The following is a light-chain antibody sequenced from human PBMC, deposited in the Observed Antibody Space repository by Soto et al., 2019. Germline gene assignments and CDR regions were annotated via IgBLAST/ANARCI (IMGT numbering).Light chain of an antibody. CDR2: VDSDGSH. Sequence: QSVLTQSPSASASLGASVKLTCTLGSGHSSYAIAWHQQQPEKGPRYLMKVDSDGSHVKGDGIPDRFSGSSSGAERYLAISSLQSEDEADYYCQTWGTGTWVFGGGTKLTVL. V-gene: IGLV4-69*01. CDR1: SGHSSYA. CDR3: QTWGTGTWV. J-gene: IGLJ3*02.